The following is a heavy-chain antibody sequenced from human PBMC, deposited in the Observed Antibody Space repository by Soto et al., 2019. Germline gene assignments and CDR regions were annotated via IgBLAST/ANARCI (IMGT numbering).Heavy chain of an antibody. J-gene: IGHJ6*03. CDR1: GGSINNHY. CDR3: ARGEDDSSSLGGYYYYMDV. CDR2: IYYSGST. V-gene: IGHV4-59*11. D-gene: IGHD6-13*01. Sequence: PSETLSLTCTVSGGSINNHYWSWIRQPPGKGLEWIGYIYYSGSTNYNPSLKSRVTISVDTSKNQFSLKLSSVTAADTAVYYCARGEDDSSSLGGYYYYMDVWGKGTTVTVSS.